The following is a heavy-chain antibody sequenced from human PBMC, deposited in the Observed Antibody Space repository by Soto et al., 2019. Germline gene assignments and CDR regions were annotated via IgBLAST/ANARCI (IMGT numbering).Heavy chain of an antibody. J-gene: IGHJ5*02. V-gene: IGHV4-4*07. Sequence: SETLSLTCTVSGGSMNSYYWTWIRQPAGKGLEWIGRVYSSGGTHYNPSLKSRITISLDTSNNQFSLRLLSATDADTAVYYCARGQRFSDWFDPWGQGTLVTVSS. CDR2: VYSSGGT. CDR3: ARGQRFSDWFDP. D-gene: IGHD3-3*01. CDR1: GGSMNSYY.